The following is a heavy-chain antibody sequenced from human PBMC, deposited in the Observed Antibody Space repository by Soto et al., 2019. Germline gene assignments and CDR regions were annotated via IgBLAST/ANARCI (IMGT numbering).Heavy chain of an antibody. CDR1: GGAVSSSSYH. Sequence: QRLCRTGAVSGGAVSSSSYHWSWIRQPPGKGLEWMRYIDYSWITNYNPSLKSRVTISVDTSTNQFSRKLSSVTAADTAVYYCARDQRSIAAAAKGVMDVWGQGTKVTVFS. CDR3: ARDQRSIAAAAKGVMDV. J-gene: IGHJ6*02. V-gene: IGHV4-61*01. CDR2: IDYSWIT. D-gene: IGHD6-13*01.